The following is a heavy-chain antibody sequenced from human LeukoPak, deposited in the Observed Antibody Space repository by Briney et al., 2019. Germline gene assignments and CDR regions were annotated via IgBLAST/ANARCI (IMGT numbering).Heavy chain of an antibody. CDR2: IIPIFGTA. V-gene: IGHV1-69*13. D-gene: IGHD1-1*01. CDR3: ARTAGDWNGIWGRYYYYGMDV. Sequence: SVKVSCKASGGTFSSYAISWVRQAPGQGLEWMGGIIPIFGTANYAQKFQGRVTITADESTSTAYMELSSLRSEDTAVYYCARTAGDWNGIWGRYYYYGMDVWGQGTTVTVSS. J-gene: IGHJ6*02. CDR1: GGTFSSYA.